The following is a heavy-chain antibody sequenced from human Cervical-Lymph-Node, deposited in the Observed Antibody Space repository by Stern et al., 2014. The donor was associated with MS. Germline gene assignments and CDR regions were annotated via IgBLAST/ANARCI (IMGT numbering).Heavy chain of an antibody. CDR3: AGYNDYGALGAFDI. V-gene: IGHV1-18*01. J-gene: IGHJ3*02. CDR1: GYTFTSYG. D-gene: IGHD4-17*01. Sequence: VQLEESGAEVKKPGASVKVSCKASGYTFTSYGISWVRQAPGKGLEWMGXISPYNGNTNYAQKLQGRVTMTTDTSTSTAYMELRSLRSDDTAVYYCAGYNDYGALGAFDIWGQGTMVTVSS. CDR2: ISPYNGNT.